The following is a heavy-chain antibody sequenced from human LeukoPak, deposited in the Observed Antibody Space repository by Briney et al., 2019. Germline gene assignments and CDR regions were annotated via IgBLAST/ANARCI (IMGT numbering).Heavy chain of an antibody. V-gene: IGHV3-21*01. J-gene: IGHJ6*02. CDR3: ARDLVGPLSGWIQLAYYYGMDV. CDR2: ISSSSSYI. D-gene: IGHD5-18*01. CDR1: GFTFGDYA. Sequence: GGSLRLSCTASGFTFGDYAMSWIRQAPGKGLEWVSSISSSSSYIYYADSVKGRFTISRDNAKNSLYLQMNSLRAEDTAVYYCARDLVGPLSGWIQLAYYYGMDVWGQGTTVTVSS.